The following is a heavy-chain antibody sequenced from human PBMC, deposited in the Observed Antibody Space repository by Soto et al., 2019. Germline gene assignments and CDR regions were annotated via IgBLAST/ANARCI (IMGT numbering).Heavy chain of an antibody. CDR2: VFYSGAT. Sequence: SEALSLTCNVSGGPIKTGDYYWNWIRQPPGKGLEWIGYVFYSGATNYSPSLKSRAAISMDTSKNQFSLSLTSVTAADTAVYYCARAGFSYGHLLFWGQGIRVTVSS. J-gene: IGHJ4*02. CDR3: ARAGFSYGHLLF. V-gene: IGHV4-30-4*01. D-gene: IGHD3-10*01. CDR1: GGPIKTGDYY.